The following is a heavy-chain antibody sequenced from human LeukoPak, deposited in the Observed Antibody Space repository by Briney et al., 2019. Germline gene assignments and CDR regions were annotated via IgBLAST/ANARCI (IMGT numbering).Heavy chain of an antibody. CDR3: ATLGGFGRLRYFDWLPYPLDY. V-gene: IGHV1-24*01. D-gene: IGHD3-9*01. J-gene: IGHJ4*02. CDR1: GYTLTELS. Sequence: ASVKVSCKVSGYTLTELSMHWVRQAPGKGLEWMGGFDPEDGETIYAQKFQGRVTMTEDTSTDTAYIELSSLRSEDTAVYYCATLGGFGRLRYFDWLPYPLDYWGQGTLVTVSS. CDR2: FDPEDGET.